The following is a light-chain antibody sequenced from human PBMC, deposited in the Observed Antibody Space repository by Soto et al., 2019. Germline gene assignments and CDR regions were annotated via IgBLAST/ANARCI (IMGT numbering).Light chain of an antibody. J-gene: IGKJ5*01. CDR2: GAS. CDR3: QQYGSSRIT. Sequence: EIVLTQSPGTVSLSPGERATLSGMASQSVISSYLAWYQQKPGQAPRLLIYGASNRATGIPDRFSGSGSGTDFTLTISRLEPEDFAVYYCQQYGSSRITFGQGTRLEIK. CDR1: QSVISSY. V-gene: IGKV3-20*01.